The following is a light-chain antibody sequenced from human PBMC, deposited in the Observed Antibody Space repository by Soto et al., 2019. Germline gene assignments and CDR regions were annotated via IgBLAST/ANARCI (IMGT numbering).Light chain of an antibody. J-gene: IGKJ2*01. V-gene: IGKV1-39*01. CDR3: QQSYNIPYT. CDR1: QRISSY. Sequence: DIPMTQSPSSLSASVGDRITIACRTSQRISSYLHWYQHKPGKAPKLLISRVSSLQSGVPSRFSGSGSGTDFTLTISSLQPEDFATYYCQQSYNIPYTFGQGTKLEIK. CDR2: RVS.